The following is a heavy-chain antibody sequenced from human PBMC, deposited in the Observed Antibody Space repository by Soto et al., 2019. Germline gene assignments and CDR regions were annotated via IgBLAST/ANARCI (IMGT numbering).Heavy chain of an antibody. CDR3: ASFEAVPTTTHDYWYIDD. D-gene: IGHD1-26*01. CDR1: GYTFTDYY. Sequence: QVQLVQSGAEVKKPGASVRISCKASGYTFTDYYLHWVRQAPGQGLEWMGIMNPRGGVTSYAQKGQGRVAVTRDTSTSTVYMQQSSLRSHATAVEYSASFEAVPTTTHDYWYIDDWGQGTTVTVSS. V-gene: IGHV1-46*03. J-gene: IGHJ6*03. CDR2: MNPRGGVT.